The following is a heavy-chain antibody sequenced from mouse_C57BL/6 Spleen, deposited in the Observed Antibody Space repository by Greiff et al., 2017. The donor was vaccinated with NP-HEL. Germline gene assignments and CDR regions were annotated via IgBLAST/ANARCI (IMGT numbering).Heavy chain of an antibody. CDR1: GYTFTSYW. D-gene: IGHD1-1*01. V-gene: IGHV1-50*01. CDR3: ARSGYYGSRTAGY. CDR2: IDPSDSYT. Sequence: QVQLQQSGAELVKPGASVKLSCKASGYTFTSYWMQWVKQRPGQGLEWIGEIDPSDSYTNYNQKFKGKATLTVDTSSSTAYMQLSSLTSEDSAVYYCARSGYYGSRTAGYWGQGTTLTVSS. J-gene: IGHJ2*01.